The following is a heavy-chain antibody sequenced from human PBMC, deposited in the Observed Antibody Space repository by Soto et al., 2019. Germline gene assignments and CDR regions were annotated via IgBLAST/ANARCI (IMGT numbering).Heavy chain of an antibody. Sequence: EEQLVESGGGLVEPGGSLRLSCAASGFIFSNTWIHWVRQAPGKGLEWVGRIKTKIEGGTTNYAAPVKGRFTVSGDDSKNTVYLHMNSLRTEDTAVYYCTADIPNISANYGMDVWGQGTTVTVSS. CDR3: TADIPNISANYGMDV. J-gene: IGHJ6*02. CDR2: IKTKIEGGTT. V-gene: IGHV3-15*07. D-gene: IGHD6-25*01. CDR1: GFIFSNTW.